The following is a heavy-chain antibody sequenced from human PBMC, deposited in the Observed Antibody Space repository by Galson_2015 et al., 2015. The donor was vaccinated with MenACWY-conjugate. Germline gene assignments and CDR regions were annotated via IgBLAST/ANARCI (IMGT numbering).Heavy chain of an antibody. V-gene: IGHV3-23*01. Sequence: SLRLSCAASGFTFSRHAMSWVRQAQGKGLEWVSSISDSGGKSYYADSVKGRFTISRDQSKNTLYLQMNSLRIEDTAAYYCARDPGSGGDGYYGLDDWGPGTPVTVSS. J-gene: IGHJ6*02. CDR3: ARDPGSGGDGYYGLDD. CDR2: ISDSGGKS. CDR1: GFTFSRHA. D-gene: IGHD3-16*01.